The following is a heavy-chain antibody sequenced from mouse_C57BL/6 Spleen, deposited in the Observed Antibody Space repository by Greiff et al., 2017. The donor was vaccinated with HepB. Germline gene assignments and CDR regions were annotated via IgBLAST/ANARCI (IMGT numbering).Heavy chain of an antibody. CDR3: ASSNSWFAY. V-gene: IGHV1-59*01. J-gene: IGHJ3*01. D-gene: IGHD2-5*01. Sequence: VKLQQPGAELVRPGTSVKLSCKASGYTFTSYWMHWVKQRPGQGLEWIGVIDPSDSYTNYNQKFKGKATLTVDTSSSTAYMQLSSLTSEDSAVYYCASSNSWFAYWGQGTLVTVSA. CDR1: GYTFTSYW. CDR2: IDPSDSYT.